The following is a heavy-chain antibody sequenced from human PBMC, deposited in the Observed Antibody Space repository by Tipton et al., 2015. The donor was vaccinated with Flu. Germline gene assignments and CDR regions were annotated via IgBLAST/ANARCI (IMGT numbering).Heavy chain of an antibody. D-gene: IGHD3-3*01. Sequence: TLSLTCTVSGGSISSSSYYWGWIRQPPGKGLEWIGSIYYSGSTYYNPSLKSRVTISVDTSKNQFSLKLSSVTAADTAVYYCARGALSDFWSGYASYYFDYWGQGTLVTVSS. CDR3: ARGALSDFWSGYASYYFDY. CDR1: GGSISSSSYY. V-gene: IGHV4-39*07. J-gene: IGHJ4*02. CDR2: IYYSGST.